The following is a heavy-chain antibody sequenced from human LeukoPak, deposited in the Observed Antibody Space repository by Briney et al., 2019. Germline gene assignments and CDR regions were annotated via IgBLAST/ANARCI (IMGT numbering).Heavy chain of an antibody. J-gene: IGHJ4*02. Sequence: SETLSLTCTVSGGSISSSSYYWGWIRQPPGKGLEWIGSIYYSGSTYYNPSLKSRVTISLDTSKNQFSLKLSSVTAADTAVYYCARLIAVVAANSEPDYWGQGTLVTVSS. CDR3: ARLIAVVAANSEPDY. CDR1: GGSISSSSYY. D-gene: IGHD2-15*01. V-gene: IGHV4-39*01. CDR2: IYYSGST.